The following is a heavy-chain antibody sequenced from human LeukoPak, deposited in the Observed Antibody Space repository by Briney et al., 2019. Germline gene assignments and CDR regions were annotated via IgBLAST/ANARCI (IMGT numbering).Heavy chain of an antibody. CDR3: ARILVGPTGHFDY. V-gene: IGHV3-21*01. Sequence: GGSLRLSCAASGFTFSSYSMNWVRQAPGKGLEWVSSISSSSSYIYYADSVKGRFTISRDNAKNSLCLQMNSLRAEDTAVYYCARILVGPTGHFDYWGQGTLVTVSS. D-gene: IGHD1-26*01. J-gene: IGHJ4*02. CDR2: ISSSSSYI. CDR1: GFTFSSYS.